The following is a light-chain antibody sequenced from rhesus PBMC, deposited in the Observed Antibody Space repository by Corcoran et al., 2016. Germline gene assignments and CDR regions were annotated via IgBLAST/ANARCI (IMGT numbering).Light chain of an antibody. CDR2: KAS. J-gene: IGKJ4*01. Sequence: DIQMTQSPSSLSASVGDTVTITCRASQGISSYLAWYQQIPGKAPRLLIYKASTLQSGVPSRFSGSGSGTDFTLTISSLQPEDFATYYGQQHNSYPRTFGGGTKVEIK. V-gene: IGKV1-25*01. CDR3: QQHNSYPRT. CDR1: QGISSY.